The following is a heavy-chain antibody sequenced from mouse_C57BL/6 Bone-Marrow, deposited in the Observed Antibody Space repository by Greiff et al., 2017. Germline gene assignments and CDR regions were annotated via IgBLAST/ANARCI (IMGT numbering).Heavy chain of an antibody. V-gene: IGHV1-39*01. CDR2: INPNYGTT. CDR3: ARSDYYGSSYWYFDV. J-gene: IGHJ1*03. D-gene: IGHD1-1*01. CDR1: GYSFTDYN. Sequence: VQLKESGPELVKPGASVKISCKASGYSFTDYNMNWVKQSNGKSLEWIGVINPNYGTTSYNQKFKGKATLTVDQSSSTAYMQLNSLTSEDSAVYYCARSDYYGSSYWYFDVWGTGTTVTVSS.